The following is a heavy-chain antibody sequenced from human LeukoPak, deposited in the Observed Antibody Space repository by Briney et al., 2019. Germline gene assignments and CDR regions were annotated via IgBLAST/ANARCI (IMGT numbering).Heavy chain of an antibody. D-gene: IGHD6-19*01. CDR2: ISSSGSTI. CDR1: GFTFSRHG. V-gene: IGHV3-48*03. J-gene: IGHJ6*03. CDR3: ARAGIAVAGARHYYYYYYMDV. Sequence: GGSLRLSCAASGFTFSRHGIHWVRQAPGKGLEWVSYISSSGSTIYYADSVKGRFTISRDNAKNSLYLQMNSLRAEDTAVYYCARAGIAVAGARHYYYYYYMDVWGKGTTVTISS.